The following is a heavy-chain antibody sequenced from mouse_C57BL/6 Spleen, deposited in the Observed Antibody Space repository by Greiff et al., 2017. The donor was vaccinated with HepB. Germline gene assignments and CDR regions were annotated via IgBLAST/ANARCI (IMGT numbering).Heavy chain of an antibody. CDR2: IHPNSGST. Sequence: VQLQQPGAELVKPGASVKLSCKASGYTFTSYWMHWVKQRPGQGLEWIGMIHPNSGSTNYNEKFKSKATLTVDKSSSTAYMQLTSLTSEDSAVYYCASSLPHPYAIDYWGQGTSVTVSS. V-gene: IGHV1-64*01. J-gene: IGHJ4*01. D-gene: IGHD6-2*01. CDR3: ASSLPHPYAIDY. CDR1: GYTFTSYW.